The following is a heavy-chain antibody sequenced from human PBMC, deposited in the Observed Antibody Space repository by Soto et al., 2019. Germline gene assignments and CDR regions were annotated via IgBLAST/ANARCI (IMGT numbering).Heavy chain of an antibody. Sequence: PSETLSLTCTVSGGSISSGGYYWSWIRQHPGKGLEWIGYIYYSGSTYYNPSLKSRVTISVDTSKNQFSLKLSSVTAADTAVYYCARDVDGNYYDSSGFDYWGQGTLSPSPQ. D-gene: IGHD3-22*01. CDR1: GGSISSGGYY. V-gene: IGHV4-31*03. CDR2: IYYSGST. J-gene: IGHJ4*02. CDR3: ARDVDGNYYDSSGFDY.